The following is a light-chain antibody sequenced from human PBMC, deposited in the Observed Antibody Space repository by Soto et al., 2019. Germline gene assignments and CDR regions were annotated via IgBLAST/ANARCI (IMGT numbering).Light chain of an antibody. V-gene: IGLV3-21*02. CDR1: NIGGKS. CDR2: DDG. CDR3: QVWDNNYDHYV. J-gene: IGLJ1*01. Sequence: SSELTQPPSVSVAPGQTARITRGGNNIGGKSLHWYQQKPGQAPVLVVYDDGDRPSGIPERFSGSNSGNTATLTISRVEAGDEADYYCQVWDNNYDHYVFGTGTKVTVL.